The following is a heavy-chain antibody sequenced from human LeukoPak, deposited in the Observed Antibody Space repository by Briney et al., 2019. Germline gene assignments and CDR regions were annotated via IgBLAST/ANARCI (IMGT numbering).Heavy chain of an antibody. CDR2: VDTTSNYI. D-gene: IGHD1-26*01. CDR1: GFAFRRYA. CDR3: ARDSAQLEPTRRNSFNP. Sequence: GGSLRLSCAASGFAFRRYAMFWARQAPGKGLEWVSSVDTTSNYIYYADSVKGRFTISRDDAKNSVYLQMNSLRAEDTAVYFSARDSAQLEPTRRNSFNPWGQGTLVTVS. J-gene: IGHJ5*02. V-gene: IGHV3-21*06.